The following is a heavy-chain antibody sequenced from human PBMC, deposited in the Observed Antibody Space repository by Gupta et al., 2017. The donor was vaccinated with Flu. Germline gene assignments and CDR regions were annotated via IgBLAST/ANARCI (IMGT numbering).Heavy chain of an antibody. J-gene: IGHJ4*02. V-gene: IGHV1-46*01. D-gene: IGHD3-3*01. CDR1: GYTFTSYY. Sequence: QVQLVQSGAEVKNPGASVKVSCKASGYTFTSYYMHWVRQAPGQGLEWMGIINPSGGSTSYAQKFQGRVTMTRDTSTSTVYMELSSLRSEDTAVYYCARDTLGGLEWLNFDYWGQGTLVTVSS. CDR3: ARDTLGGLEWLNFDY. CDR2: INPSGGST.